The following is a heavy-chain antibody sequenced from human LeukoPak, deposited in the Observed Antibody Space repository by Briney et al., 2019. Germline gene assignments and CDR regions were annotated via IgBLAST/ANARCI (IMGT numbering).Heavy chain of an antibody. CDR2: IYSDGSKQ. CDR3: AKDVRSGYFDY. Sequence: GGSLRLSCAASGFIFNSYGMHWVRQAPGKGLEWVAVIYSDGSKQSYADSVKGRFTISRDDSKNTVYLQMNSLRADDTAVYYCAKDVRSGYFDYWGQGTLVTVSS. J-gene: IGHJ4*02. D-gene: IGHD3-22*01. V-gene: IGHV3-33*06. CDR1: GFIFNSYG.